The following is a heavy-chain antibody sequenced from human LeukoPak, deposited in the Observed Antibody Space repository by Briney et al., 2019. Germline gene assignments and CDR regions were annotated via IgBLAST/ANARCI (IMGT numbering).Heavy chain of an antibody. CDR2: IYPGDSDT. V-gene: IGHV5-51*01. D-gene: IGHD1-26*01. CDR1: GYSFTTCW. J-gene: IGHJ3*02. CDR3: ARTEGATFAFDM. Sequence: LGESLKISCKASGYSFTTCWIGWVRQMPGKGLEWMGIIYPGDSDTRYSPSFQGQVIISADKSISTAYLQWSSLKASDTAMYYCARTEGATFAFDMWGQGTMVTVSS.